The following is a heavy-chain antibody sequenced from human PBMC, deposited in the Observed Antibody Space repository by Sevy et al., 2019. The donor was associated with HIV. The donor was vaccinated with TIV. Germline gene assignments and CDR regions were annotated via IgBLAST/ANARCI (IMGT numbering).Heavy chain of an antibody. CDR3: SCGENDDEFFQY. CDR1: GFIFSNFA. J-gene: IGHJ1*01. CDR2: TSYDGSHK. V-gene: IGHV3-30*04. D-gene: IGHD2-21*01. Sequence: GGSLRLSCTVSGFIFSNFAMHWVRQAPGKGLEWVAVTSYDGSHKYYADSVKGRFTVSRDNSRNILYLEMNSLRLDDTAVYYCSCGENDDEFFQYWGQGTLVTVSS.